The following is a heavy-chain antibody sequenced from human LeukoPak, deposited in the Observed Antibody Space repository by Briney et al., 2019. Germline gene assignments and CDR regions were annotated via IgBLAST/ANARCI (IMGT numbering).Heavy chain of an antibody. CDR3: GRGNYCGNTRCHGYYYMDV. Sequence: PSETLSLTCTVSSGSVSSGTYYWTWIRQPAGKGLEWIGHIYSGGSTNYNPSLKSRVTISTDTSKPQFSLMLCSVTAADTAVYYCGRGNYCGNTRCHGYYYMDVWGKGATVTVSS. J-gene: IGHJ6*03. CDR2: IYSGGST. V-gene: IGHV4-61*09. D-gene: IGHD2-2*01. CDR1: SGSVSSGTYY.